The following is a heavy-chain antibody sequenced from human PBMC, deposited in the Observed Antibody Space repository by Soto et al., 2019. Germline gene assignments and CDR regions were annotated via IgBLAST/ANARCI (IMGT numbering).Heavy chain of an antibody. V-gene: IGHV3-30-3*01. CDR2: ISYDGSNK. CDR1: GFTFSSYA. J-gene: IGHJ4*02. CDR3: ARDRKSYGSGSYDTSYFDY. Sequence: QVQLVESGGGVVQPGRSLRLSCAASGFTFSSYAMHWVRQAPGKGLEWVAVISYDGSNKYYADSVKGRFTISRDNSKNPLYLQMNSLRAEDTAVYYCARDRKSYGSGSYDTSYFDYWGQGTLVTVCS. D-gene: IGHD3-10*01.